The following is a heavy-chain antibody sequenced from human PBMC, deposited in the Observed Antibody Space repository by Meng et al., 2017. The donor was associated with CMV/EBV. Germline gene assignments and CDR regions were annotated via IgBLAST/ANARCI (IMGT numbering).Heavy chain of an antibody. CDR3: ARGFSGGAQRGNWFAP. CDR1: GFILGSFA. J-gene: IGHJ5*02. CDR2: ITGSGSSS. Sequence: GFILGSFAMSWVRQAPGKGLEWVSVITGSGSSSYYAESIKGRFTISRDNSKSTVDLQMDSLRVEDTAVYFCARGFSGGAQRGNWFAPWGQGTLVTVSS. V-gene: IGHV3-23*01. D-gene: IGHD1-26*01.